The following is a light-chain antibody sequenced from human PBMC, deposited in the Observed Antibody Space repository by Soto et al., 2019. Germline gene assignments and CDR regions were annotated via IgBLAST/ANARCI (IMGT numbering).Light chain of an antibody. CDR2: DVS. V-gene: IGLV2-11*01. CDR1: NSNLGDYNY. J-gene: IGLJ1*01. CDR3: CSSAGTYTYV. Sequence: QSALTQPRSVSGSPGQSVAISCTGTNSNLGDYNYVSWYQQHPGKAPKLMISDVSKRPSGVPDRFSGSKSGNTASLTISGLQAEDEADYYCCSSAGTYTYVFGTGTKLIVL.